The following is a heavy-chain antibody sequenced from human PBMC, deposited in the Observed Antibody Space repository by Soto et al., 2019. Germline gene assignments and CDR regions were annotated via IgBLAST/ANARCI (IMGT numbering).Heavy chain of an antibody. V-gene: IGHV1-18*01. Sequence: GASVKVSCKASGYTFTSYGISWGRQAPGQGLEWMGWTSTYNGNTNYAQNFQGRVTMTTDTSTSTAYMELRSLRSDDTAVYYCARDRGFGELGHWFDPWGQGTLVTVSS. J-gene: IGHJ5*02. D-gene: IGHD3-10*01. CDR3: ARDRGFGELGHWFDP. CDR1: GYTFTSYG. CDR2: TSTYNGNT.